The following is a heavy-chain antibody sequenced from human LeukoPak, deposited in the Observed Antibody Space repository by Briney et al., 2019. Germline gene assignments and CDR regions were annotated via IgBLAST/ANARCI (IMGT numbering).Heavy chain of an antibody. CDR1: GGSIRSSYYY. V-gene: IGHV4-61*01. Sequence: SETLSLTCTVSGGSIRSSYYYWGWIRQPPGKGLEWIGYIYYSGSTNYNPSLKSRVTISVDTSKNQFSLKLSSVTAADTAVYYCAREVQEWFGNTIDYWGQGTLVTVSS. CDR2: IYYSGST. CDR3: AREVQEWFGNTIDY. D-gene: IGHD3-10*01. J-gene: IGHJ4*02.